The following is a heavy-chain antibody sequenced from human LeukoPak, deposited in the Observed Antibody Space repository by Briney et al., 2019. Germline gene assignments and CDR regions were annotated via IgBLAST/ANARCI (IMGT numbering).Heavy chain of an antibody. Sequence: GGSLRLSSAASGFTFSSYWMHWVRQAPGKGLVWVSRINTDGSSTTYADSVKGRFTISRDNAKNTLYLQMNSLRVEDTAVYFCARGWYYGMDVWGQGTTVIVSS. D-gene: IGHD2-15*01. CDR2: INTDGSST. J-gene: IGHJ6*02. CDR1: GFTFSSYW. V-gene: IGHV3-74*01. CDR3: ARGWYYGMDV.